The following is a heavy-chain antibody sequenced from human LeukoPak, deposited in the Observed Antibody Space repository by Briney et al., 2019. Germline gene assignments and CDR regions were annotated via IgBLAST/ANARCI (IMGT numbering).Heavy chain of an antibody. CDR1: GGSISSYY. Sequence: SVTLSLTCTVSGGSISSYYWSWIRQPAGKGLEWIGRIYTSGSTNYNPSLKSRVTMSVDTSKNQFSLKLSSVTAADTAVYYCARDLYGPIFGVVIGRIRFDYWGQGTLVTVSS. CDR2: IYTSGST. D-gene: IGHD3-3*01. J-gene: IGHJ4*02. CDR3: ARDLYGPIFGVVIGRIRFDY. V-gene: IGHV4-4*07.